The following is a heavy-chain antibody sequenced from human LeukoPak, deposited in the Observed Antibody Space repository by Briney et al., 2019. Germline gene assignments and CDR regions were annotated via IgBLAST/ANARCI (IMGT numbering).Heavy chain of an antibody. V-gene: IGHV4-39*07. Sequence: PSETLSLTCTVSGGSISSSSYYWGWIRQPPGKGLEWIGSIYYSGSTYYNPSLKSRVTISVDTSKNQFSLKLSSATAADTAVYYCARPIHNPLRYYYYMDVWGKGTTVTVSS. CDR3: ARPIHNPLRYYYYMDV. D-gene: IGHD3-10*01. CDR2: IYYSGST. CDR1: GGSISSSSYY. J-gene: IGHJ6*03.